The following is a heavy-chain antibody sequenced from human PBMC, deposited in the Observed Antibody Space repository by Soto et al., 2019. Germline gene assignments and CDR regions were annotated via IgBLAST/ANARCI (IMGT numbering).Heavy chain of an antibody. V-gene: IGHV4-39*01. CDR2: IYYSGST. CDR3: ARHMPYYDSSGYIDY. CDR1: GGSISSSSYY. J-gene: IGHJ4*02. D-gene: IGHD3-22*01. Sequence: SETLSLTCTVSGGSISSSSYYWGWIRQPPGKGLEWIGSIYYSGSTYYNPSLKSRVTISVDTSKNQFSLKLSSMTAADTAVYYCARHMPYYDSSGYIDYWGQGTLVTVSS.